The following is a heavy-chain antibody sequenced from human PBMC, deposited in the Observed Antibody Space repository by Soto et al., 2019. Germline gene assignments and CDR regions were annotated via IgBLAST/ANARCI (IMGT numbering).Heavy chain of an antibody. V-gene: IGHV1-69*02. CDR3: ASAYSSSWYRFDP. D-gene: IGHD6-13*01. J-gene: IGHJ5*02. CDR2: IIPILGIA. Sequence: SVKVSCKASGGTFSSYTISWVRQAPGQGLEWMGRIIPILGIANYAQKFQGRVTITADKSTSTAYMELSSLRSEDTAVYYCASAYSSSWYRFDPWGQGTLVTVSS. CDR1: GGTFSSYT.